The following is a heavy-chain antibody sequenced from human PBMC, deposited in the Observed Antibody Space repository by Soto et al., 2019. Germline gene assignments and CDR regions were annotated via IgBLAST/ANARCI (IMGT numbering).Heavy chain of an antibody. CDR3: ARDVPPTNSSGWYRVPYLDY. CDR2: IYPSGST. D-gene: IGHD6-19*01. V-gene: IGHV4-4*07. Sequence: PSETLSLTCTVSGGSISSYHWSWIRQPAGKGLEWIGRIYPSGSTNYNPSLKSRVTMPVDTSKNQFSLKLSSVTAADTGVYYCARDVPPTNSSGWYRVPYLDYWGQGTLVTVSS. J-gene: IGHJ4*02. CDR1: GGSISSYH.